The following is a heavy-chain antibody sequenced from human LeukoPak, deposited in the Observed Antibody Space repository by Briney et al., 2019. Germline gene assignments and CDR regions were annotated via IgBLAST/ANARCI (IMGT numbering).Heavy chain of an antibody. Sequence: GGSLRLSCAASGFTFSDYYMNWVRQAPGKGLEWVSSISSSSTIYYADSVKGRFTISRDNSKNTLYLQMNSLRAEDTAVYYCAEDLYYYDSRTYYWGQGTLVTVSS. D-gene: IGHD3-22*01. J-gene: IGHJ4*02. V-gene: IGHV3-69-1*01. CDR2: ISSSSTI. CDR3: AEDLYYYDSRTYY. CDR1: GFTFSDYY.